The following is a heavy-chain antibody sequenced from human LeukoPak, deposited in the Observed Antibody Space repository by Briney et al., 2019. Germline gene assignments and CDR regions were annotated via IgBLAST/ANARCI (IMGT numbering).Heavy chain of an antibody. D-gene: IGHD2-2*01. CDR2: IYYSGST. V-gene: IGHV4-30-4*08. J-gene: IGHJ4*02. Sequence: PSETLSLTCTVSGGSISSGDYYWSWLRQPPGTGLEWIGYIYYSGSTYYNPSLKSRVTISVDTSKNQFSLKLSSVTAADTAVYYCAREGSTGPAAPFDYWGQGTLVTVSS. CDR3: AREGSTGPAAPFDY. CDR1: GGSISSGDYY.